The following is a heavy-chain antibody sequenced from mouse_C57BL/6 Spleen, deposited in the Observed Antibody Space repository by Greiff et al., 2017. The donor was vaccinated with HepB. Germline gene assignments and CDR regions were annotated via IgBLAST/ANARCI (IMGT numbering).Heavy chain of an antibody. D-gene: IGHD2-4*01. CDR3: ARNGGLRREGNYYAMDY. Sequence: VQLQQSGPELVKPGASVKMSCKASGYTFTDYNMHWVKQSHGKSLEWIGYINPNNGGTSYNQKFKGKATLTVNKSSSTAYMELRSLTSEDSAVYYCARNGGLRREGNYYAMDYWGQGTSVTVSS. V-gene: IGHV1-22*01. CDR2: INPNNGGT. J-gene: IGHJ4*01. CDR1: GYTFTDYN.